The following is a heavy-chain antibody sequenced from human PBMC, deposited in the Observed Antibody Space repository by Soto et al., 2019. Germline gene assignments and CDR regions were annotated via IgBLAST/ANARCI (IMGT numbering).Heavy chain of an antibody. CDR2: ISAYNGNT. V-gene: IGHV1-18*01. Sequence: ASVKVSCKASGYTFTSYGINWVRQAPGQGLEWMGWISAYNGNTNYAQKHHGRVTMTTDTSTSTAYMELRSLISDDTAVYYCARGTTVETGSYWGQGTLVTFSS. CDR1: GYTFTSYG. D-gene: IGHD4-17*01. J-gene: IGHJ4*02. CDR3: ARGTTVETGSY.